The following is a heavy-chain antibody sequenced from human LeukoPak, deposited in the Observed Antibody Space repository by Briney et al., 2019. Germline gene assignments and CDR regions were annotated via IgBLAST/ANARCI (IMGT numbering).Heavy chain of an antibody. J-gene: IGHJ4*02. CDR2: IKQDGSEK. Sequence: GGSLRLSCAASGFTFSSYWMSWVRQAPGKGLEWVANIKQDGSEKYYVDSVKGRFTIARDSAKNSLYLQMYSLRAEDTAVYYCARGGDIVVVPAAEFDYWGQGTLVTVSS. D-gene: IGHD2-2*01. CDR1: GFTFSSYW. CDR3: ARGGDIVVVPAAEFDY. V-gene: IGHV3-7*01.